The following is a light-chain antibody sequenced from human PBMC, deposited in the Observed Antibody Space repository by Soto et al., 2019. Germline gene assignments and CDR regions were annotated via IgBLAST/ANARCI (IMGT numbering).Light chain of an antibody. V-gene: IGKV3-20*01. CDR2: GAS. Sequence: EIVLTQSPGTLSLSPGERATLSCRASQSVSSNYLAWYQQRPGQAPRLLIYGASSRATGIPDRFSGSGSGTDFTLTISRLAPEDFAVYYCQQSGSSPWTFGQGTKVEIK. CDR1: QSVSSNY. J-gene: IGKJ1*01. CDR3: QQSGSSPWT.